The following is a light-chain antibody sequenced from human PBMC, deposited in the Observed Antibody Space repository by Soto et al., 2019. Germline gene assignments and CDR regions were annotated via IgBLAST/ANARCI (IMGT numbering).Light chain of an antibody. J-gene: IGKJ4*01. CDR2: NAF. Sequence: IVLTQSPCTLPLSAGERATLSCRASQSVSSSYLAWYQQKPGQAPSLLSYNAFNRATVIPDRFSGSGSGTDFTLTISRLEPEDFAVYYCQQYGSSPGPFGGGTKVDI. CDR3: QQYGSSPGP. V-gene: IGKV3-20*01. CDR1: QSVSSSY.